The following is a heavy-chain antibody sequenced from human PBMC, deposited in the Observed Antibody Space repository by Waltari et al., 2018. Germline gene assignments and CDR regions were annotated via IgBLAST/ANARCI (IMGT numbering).Heavy chain of an antibody. CDR2: VNPNSGGT. CDR1: GYTCTGYY. CDR3: ARGLRLGMDY. V-gene: IGHV1-2*02. J-gene: IGHJ4*02. Sequence: QVQLVQSGAEVKKPGASVKASCKASGYTCTGYYMHRVRQPHGQGLAWMGWVNPNSGGTNYAQKVQGRVDMTRETSISTAYMELSRLRSDDTAVYYCARGLRLGMDYWGQGTLVTVSS. D-gene: IGHD7-27*01.